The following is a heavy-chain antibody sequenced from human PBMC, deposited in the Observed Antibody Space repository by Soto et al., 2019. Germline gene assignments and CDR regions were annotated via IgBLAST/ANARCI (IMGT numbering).Heavy chain of an antibody. CDR2: IGADNGDT. CDR1: GYTFSTYG. J-gene: IGHJ5*02. CDR3: AGDWKGAEGFDP. Sequence: QVQLVQSGAEVKKPGASVKVSCKASGYTFSTYGFSWVRQAPGQGLEWMGWIGADNGDTNYAQNFQGRVTMTTDTSTTTSYMELRSLTSDDTAVYFCAGDWKGAEGFDPWGQGTLVTVSS. V-gene: IGHV1-18*01. D-gene: IGHD1-1*01.